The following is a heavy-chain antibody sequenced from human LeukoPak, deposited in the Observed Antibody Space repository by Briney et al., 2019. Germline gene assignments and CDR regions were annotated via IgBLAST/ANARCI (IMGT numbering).Heavy chain of an antibody. Sequence: ASVKVSCKASGYTFTSYDINWVRQATGQGLEWMGWMNPNSGNTGYAQKFQGRVTITADKSTSTAYMELSSLRSEDTAVYYCARGGVATIRGNFDYWGQGTLVTVSS. CDR3: ARGGVATIRGNFDY. J-gene: IGHJ4*02. V-gene: IGHV1-8*03. CDR2: MNPNSGNT. D-gene: IGHD5-12*01. CDR1: GYTFTSYD.